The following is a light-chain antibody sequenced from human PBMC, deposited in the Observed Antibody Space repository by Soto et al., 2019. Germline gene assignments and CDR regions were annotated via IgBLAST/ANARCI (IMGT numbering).Light chain of an antibody. J-gene: IGLJ2*01. V-gene: IGLV1-51*01. CDR2: DND. CDR1: SSNMGNNY. Sequence: QSVLTQPPSVSAAPGQKVTISCSGSSSNMGNNYVFWYQQLPGTAPKLLIYDNDKRPSGIPDRFSGSKSGTSATLGITGLQTGEEADYYCATWDRSLSVGVFGGGTKLTVL. CDR3: ATWDRSLSVGV.